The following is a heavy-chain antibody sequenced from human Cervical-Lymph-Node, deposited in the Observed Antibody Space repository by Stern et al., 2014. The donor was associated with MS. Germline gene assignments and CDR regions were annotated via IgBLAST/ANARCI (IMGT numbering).Heavy chain of an antibody. D-gene: IGHD3-22*01. CDR1: GYTFTSYG. CDR2: ISAFNGNT. CDR3: ARDGSITMIVVVTDAFDI. Sequence: QLVQSGAEVKKPGASVKVSCKASGYTFTSYGISWVRQAPGKGLEWMGWISAFNGNTNYAQKLQGIVTMTTDTSTSTAYMELRSLRSDDTAVYYCARDGSITMIVVVTDAFDIWGQGTMVTVSS. V-gene: IGHV1-18*04. J-gene: IGHJ3*02.